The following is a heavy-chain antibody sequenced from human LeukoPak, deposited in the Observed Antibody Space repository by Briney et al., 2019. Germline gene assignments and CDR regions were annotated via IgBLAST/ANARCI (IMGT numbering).Heavy chain of an antibody. CDR3: ARDPLAAAANWFDP. V-gene: IGHV1-8*01. Sequence: ASVKVSCKASGYTFTSYDINWVRQATGQGLEWMGWMNPNSGNTGYAQKFQGRVTMTRNTSISTAYMELSSLRSEDTAVYYCARDPLAAAANWFDPWGQGTLVTVSS. CDR1: GYTFTSYD. D-gene: IGHD6-13*01. J-gene: IGHJ5*02. CDR2: MNPNSGNT.